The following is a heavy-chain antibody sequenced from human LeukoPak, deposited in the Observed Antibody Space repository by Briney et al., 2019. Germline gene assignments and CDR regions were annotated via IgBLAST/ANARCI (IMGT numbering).Heavy chain of an antibody. Sequence: PGGSVRLSCVGSGFMFSRFGLNWVRQAPGKGLEWISWIGISSGNTKYADSVKGRFTISGDNAKNSLYLQMNSLRVEDTAVYYCARDHNYAFDNWGQGTLVTVSS. CDR2: IGISSGNT. D-gene: IGHD1-1*01. V-gene: IGHV3-48*04. CDR1: GFMFSRFG. CDR3: ARDHNYAFDN. J-gene: IGHJ4*02.